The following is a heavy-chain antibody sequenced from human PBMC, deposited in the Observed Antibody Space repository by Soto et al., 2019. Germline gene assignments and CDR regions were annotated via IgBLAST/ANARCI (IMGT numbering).Heavy chain of an antibody. V-gene: IGHV3-11*01. CDR3: ARGKSIFYGMDV. Sequence: GGSLRLSCAASGFTFSDYYISGIRQAPGKGLEWVSYISSSGTIIYHADSVKGRFTISRDNAKNSLFLQMNSLRAEDTAVYYCARGKSIFYGMDVWGQGTTVTVSS. CDR1: GFTFSDYY. D-gene: IGHD2-15*01. J-gene: IGHJ6*02. CDR2: ISSSGTII.